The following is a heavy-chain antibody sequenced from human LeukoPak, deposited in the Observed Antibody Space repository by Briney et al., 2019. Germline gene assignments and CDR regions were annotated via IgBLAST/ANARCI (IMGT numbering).Heavy chain of an antibody. CDR3: ARGEQRGSGTVHFDF. V-gene: IGHV4-4*02. D-gene: IGHD3-10*01. CDR1: GASIGSSNW. Sequence: PSGTLSLTCDVSGASIGSSNWWSWVRQPPGKGLEWNGEGYHSGDTNYNPSLRSRVTISADRSNNQFSLRLNSVTAADTAVFYCARGEQRGSGTVHFDFWGQGILVTVSS. J-gene: IGHJ4*02. CDR2: GYHSGDT.